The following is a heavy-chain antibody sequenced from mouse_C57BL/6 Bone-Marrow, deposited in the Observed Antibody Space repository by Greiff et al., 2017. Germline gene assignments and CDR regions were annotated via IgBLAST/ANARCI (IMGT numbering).Heavy chain of an antibody. Sequence: QVQLQQPGAELVKPGASVKLSCKASGYTFTSYWMHWVKQRPGQGLEWIGMIHPNSGSTNYNEKFKSKATLTVDKSSSTAYLQLSSLTYEDSAVYYCASNYGSSYYWYFDVWGTGTTVTVSS. CDR3: ASNYGSSYYWYFDV. J-gene: IGHJ1*03. D-gene: IGHD1-1*01. CDR1: GYTFTSYW. V-gene: IGHV1-64*01. CDR2: IHPNSGST.